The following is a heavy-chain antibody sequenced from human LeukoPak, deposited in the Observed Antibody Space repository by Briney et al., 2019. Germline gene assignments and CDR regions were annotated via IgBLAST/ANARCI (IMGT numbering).Heavy chain of an antibody. CDR1: GGSISSYY. Sequence: SETLSLTCNVSGGSISSYYWSWIRQPAGKGLEWIGRIYTSGSTNYNPSLKSRVSMSVDTSKNQLSLKVSSVTAADTAVYYCARVMVRGVIYVDYWGQGTLVTVSS. CDR2: IYTSGST. D-gene: IGHD3-10*01. V-gene: IGHV4-4*07. J-gene: IGHJ4*02. CDR3: ARVMVRGVIYVDY.